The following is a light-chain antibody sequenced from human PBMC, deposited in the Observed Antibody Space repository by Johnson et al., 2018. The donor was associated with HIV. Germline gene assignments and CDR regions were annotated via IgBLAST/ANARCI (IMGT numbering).Light chain of an antibody. CDR1: SSNIGNNY. V-gene: IGLV1-51*01. J-gene: IGLJ1*01. CDR2: DNN. CDR3: GAWDSSLSAHFV. Sequence: QAVLTQPPSVSAAPGQKVTISCSGSSSNIGNNYVSWYQQLPGTAPKLLIYDNNKRPSGIPDRFSGSKSGTSATLVITGLQTGNEADYYCGAWDSSLSAHFVFGTGTKVTVL.